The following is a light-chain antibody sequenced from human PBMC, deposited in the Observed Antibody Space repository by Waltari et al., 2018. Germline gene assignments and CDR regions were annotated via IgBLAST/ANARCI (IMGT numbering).Light chain of an antibody. CDR3: QAWDSSGV. J-gene: IGLJ3*02. Sequence: SYELTQPPSVSVSPGQTASITCSGDKLGDKYACWYQQKPGQSPVVVIYQASKRPSGIPGRFSGSNSGNAATLTISGTQAMDEADDYCQAWDSSGVFGGGTKLTVL. CDR1: KLGDKY. V-gene: IGLV3-1*01. CDR2: QAS.